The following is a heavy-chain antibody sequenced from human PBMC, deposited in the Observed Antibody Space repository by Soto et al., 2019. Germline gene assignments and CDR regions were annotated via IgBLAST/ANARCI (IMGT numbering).Heavy chain of an antibody. J-gene: IGHJ4*02. V-gene: IGHV3-53*01. D-gene: IGHD1-1*01. CDR3: VKEDYGTSTPFVEK. CDR1: GVTVRASY. CDR2: MYSGGST. Sequence: PGGSLRLSCAVSGVTVRASYMSWVRQAPGKGLEWVSVMYSGGSTYYAESVKGRFSISRDISKNTLHLQMNSLRADDTDVYFCVKEDYGTSTPFVEKWGQGTLVTVSS.